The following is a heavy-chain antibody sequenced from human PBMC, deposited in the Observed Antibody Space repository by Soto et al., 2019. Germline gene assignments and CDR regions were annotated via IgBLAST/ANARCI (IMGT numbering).Heavy chain of an antibody. Sequence: PSETLSLTCAVYGGSFSGYYWSWIRQPPGKGLERIGQINHSGSTNYNPSLKSRVTISVDTSKNQFSLKLSSVTAADTAVYYCARTYDDFWSGYYDFDYWGQGNLVTISX. D-gene: IGHD3-3*01. CDR1: GGSFSGYY. CDR3: ARTYDDFWSGYYDFDY. CDR2: INHSGST. J-gene: IGHJ4*02. V-gene: IGHV4-34*01.